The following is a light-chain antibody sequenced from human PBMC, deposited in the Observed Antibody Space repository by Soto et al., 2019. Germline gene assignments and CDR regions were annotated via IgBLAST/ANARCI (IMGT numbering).Light chain of an antibody. J-gene: IGKJ4*01. CDR2: ATS. Sequence: DVQMTQSPSSLSAFVGDRVTITCRASQGIAPYLAWFQQKPGKVPKLLIYATSTLQSGVPSRFSGSGSGTDFTLTINSLQPEDVGTYYCQKYNSATLTFGGGT. CDR1: QGIAPY. CDR3: QKYNSATLT. V-gene: IGKV1-27*01.